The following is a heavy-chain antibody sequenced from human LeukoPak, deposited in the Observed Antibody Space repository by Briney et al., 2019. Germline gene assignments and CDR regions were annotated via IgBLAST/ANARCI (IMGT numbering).Heavy chain of an antibody. CDR1: GYTFTSYD. V-gene: IGHV1-8*03. CDR3: ASHYYDSGGYQP. Sequence: ASVKVSCKASGYTFTSYDINWVRQATGQGLEWMGWMNPNSGNTGYAQKFQGRVTITRNTSISTAYMELSSLRSEDTAVYYCASHYYDSGGYQPWGQGTLVTVSS. D-gene: IGHD3-22*01. CDR2: MNPNSGNT. J-gene: IGHJ5*02.